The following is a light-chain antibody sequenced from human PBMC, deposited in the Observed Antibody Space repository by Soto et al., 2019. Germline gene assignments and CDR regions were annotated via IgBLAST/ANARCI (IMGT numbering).Light chain of an antibody. CDR1: QSISTY. Sequence: DIQMTQSPSSLSASVGDRVTITCRASQSISTYLNWYQQKPGKAPKLLMYATSNLQSGVPSRFSGGGSGTDFTLTIRSLQPEEFATYYCQQSYSTPFTFGPGTKVVIK. CDR3: QQSYSTPFT. CDR2: ATS. V-gene: IGKV1-39*01. J-gene: IGKJ3*01.